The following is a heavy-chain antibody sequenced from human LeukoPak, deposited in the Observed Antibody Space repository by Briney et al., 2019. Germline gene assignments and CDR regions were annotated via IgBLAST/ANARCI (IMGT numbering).Heavy chain of an antibody. J-gene: IGHJ4*02. D-gene: IGHD5-24*01. CDR1: GFTFSSYS. Sequence: GGSLRLSCAASGFTFSSYSMNWVRQAPGKGLEWVSSISSSSSYIYYADSVKGRFTISRDNSKNTLYLQMNSLRAEDTAVYYCAKSLDGYNEDYWGQGTLVTVSS. CDR2: ISSSSSYI. V-gene: IGHV3-21*01. CDR3: AKSLDGYNEDY.